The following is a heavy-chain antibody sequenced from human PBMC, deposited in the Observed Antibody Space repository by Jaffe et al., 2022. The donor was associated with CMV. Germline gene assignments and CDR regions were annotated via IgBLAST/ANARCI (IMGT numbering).Heavy chain of an antibody. Sequence: EVQLVESGGGLVKPGGSLRLSCAASGFTFSNAWMSWVRQAPGKGLEWVGRIKSKTDGGTTDYAAPVKGRFTISRDDSKNTLYLQMNSLKTEDTAVYYCTTDPPHWLWFGELLGRHYYYGMDVWGQGTTVTVSS. CDR3: TTDPPHWLWFGELLGRHYYYGMDV. CDR2: IKSKTDGGTT. V-gene: IGHV3-15*01. CDR1: GFTFSNAW. J-gene: IGHJ6*02. D-gene: IGHD3-10*01.